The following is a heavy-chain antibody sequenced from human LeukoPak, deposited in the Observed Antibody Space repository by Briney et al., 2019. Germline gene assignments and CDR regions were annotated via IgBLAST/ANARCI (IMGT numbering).Heavy chain of an antibody. CDR1: GFTFSSYS. Sequence: GGSLTLSCAASGFTFSSYSMNWVRQAPGKGLAWVSSISSSSSYIYYADSVKGRFTISRDNAKNSLYLQMNSLRAEDTAVYYCARDLLVVPAATAFDYWGQGTLVTVSS. V-gene: IGHV3-21*01. CDR2: ISSSSSYI. J-gene: IGHJ4*02. D-gene: IGHD2-2*01. CDR3: ARDLLVVPAATAFDY.